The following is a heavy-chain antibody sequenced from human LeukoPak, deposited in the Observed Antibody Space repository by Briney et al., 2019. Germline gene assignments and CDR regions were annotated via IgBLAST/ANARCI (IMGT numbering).Heavy chain of an antibody. CDR2: ISSSSSYI. D-gene: IGHD3-22*01. J-gene: IGHJ5*02. Sequence: GGSLRLSCAASGFTFSSYSMNWVRQAPGKGLEWVSSISSSSSYIYYADSVKGRFTISRDNAKNSLYLQMNSLRAEDTALYYCAKEQAVPMYYYDSSGSANSIGFDPWGQGTLVTVSS. CDR3: AKEQAVPMYYYDSSGSANSIGFDP. CDR1: GFTFSSYS. V-gene: IGHV3-21*04.